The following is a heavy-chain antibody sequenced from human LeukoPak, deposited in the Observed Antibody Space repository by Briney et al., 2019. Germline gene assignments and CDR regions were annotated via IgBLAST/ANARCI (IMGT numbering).Heavy chain of an antibody. J-gene: IGHJ4*02. V-gene: IGHV3-23*01. CDR2: ISGSGGST. Sequence: GGSLRLSCAASGFTFSSYAMSWVRQAPGKGLEWVSAISGSGGSTYYAESAKGRFTISRDNSKNTLSLQMNSLRAEDTAVYYCARELPPLEKYFFDYWGQGTLVTVSS. CDR3: ARELPPLEKYFFDY. CDR1: GFTFSSYA. D-gene: IGHD2/OR15-2a*01.